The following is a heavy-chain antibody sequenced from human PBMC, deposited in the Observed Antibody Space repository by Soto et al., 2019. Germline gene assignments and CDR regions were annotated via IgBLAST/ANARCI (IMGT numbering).Heavy chain of an antibody. CDR2: VFWDDGE. D-gene: IGHD1-26*01. CDR3: KQIYGSGSWGWYFHS. CDR1: GFSLTTTGVG. J-gene: IGHJ4*02. Sequence: QITLRESGPSLVKPTETLTLTCTFSGFSLTTTGVGVGWIRQPPGKALEWLVVVFWDDGERYSPSLKSRVTIPQDPSQNQVVLTMTNMEPVEKATYYCKQIYGSGSWGWYFHSWGQGTLVTVSS. V-gene: IGHV2-5*02.